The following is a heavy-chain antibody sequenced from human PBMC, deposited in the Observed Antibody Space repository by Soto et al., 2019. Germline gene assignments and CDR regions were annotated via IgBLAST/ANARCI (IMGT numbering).Heavy chain of an antibody. D-gene: IGHD2-8*01. V-gene: IGHV3-23*01. CDR3: AKDRHPDGRWPFDP. CDR2: IYGSGDGET. CDR1: GFSFRTYT. J-gene: IGHJ5*02. Sequence: PGGSLRLSCAASGFSFRTYTFSWVRQAPGKGLEWVSGIYGSGDGETFYADSVRGRFTISRDDSINTLYLQMNNLRADDTAMYYCAKDRHPDGRWPFDPWGQGTLVTVSS.